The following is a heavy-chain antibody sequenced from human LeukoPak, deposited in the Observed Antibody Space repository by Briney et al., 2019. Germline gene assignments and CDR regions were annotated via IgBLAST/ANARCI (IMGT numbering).Heavy chain of an antibody. CDR3: VRENHYGTGDYYDDAFDM. Sequence: GGSLRLSCAASGFTFSSYSMNWVRQAPGKGLEWVAIISYDGNKKSYADSVKGRFTFSRDNSKNTLFLEMNSLRAEDTAVYFCVRENHYGTGDYYDDAFDMWGQGTMVIVSS. CDR1: GFTFSSYS. D-gene: IGHD2-8*02. J-gene: IGHJ3*02. CDR2: ISYDGNKK. V-gene: IGHV3-30*03.